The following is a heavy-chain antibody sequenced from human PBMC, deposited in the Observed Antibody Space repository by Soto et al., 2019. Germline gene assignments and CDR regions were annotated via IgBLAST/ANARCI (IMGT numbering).Heavy chain of an antibody. CDR2: ISAYNGNT. CDR1: DCIFTSYG. V-gene: IGHV1-18*04. J-gene: IGHJ5*02. CDR3: ARESPHYDFWSGYYTYRGFDP. D-gene: IGHD3-3*01. Sequence: ASVKVSCKASDCIFTSYGISWVRQAPGQGLEWMGWISAYNGNTNYAQKLQGRVTMTTDTSTSTAYMELRSLRSDDTAVYYCARESPHYDFWSGYYTYRGFDPWGQGTLVTVSS.